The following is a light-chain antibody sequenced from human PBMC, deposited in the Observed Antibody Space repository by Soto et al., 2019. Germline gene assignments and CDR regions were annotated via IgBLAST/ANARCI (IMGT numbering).Light chain of an antibody. J-gene: IGKJ1*01. CDR1: QDIRKI. CDR3: QQYDLVPWT. Sequence: DIQMTQFPSSLSASGGDRVTITCQASQDIRKILNWYQQKPGKAPKLLIYDASNLKTGVPSRFSGSGSGTDFTFTISSLQPEDVATYYCQQYDLVPWTFGQGTKVEIK. CDR2: DAS. V-gene: IGKV1-33*01.